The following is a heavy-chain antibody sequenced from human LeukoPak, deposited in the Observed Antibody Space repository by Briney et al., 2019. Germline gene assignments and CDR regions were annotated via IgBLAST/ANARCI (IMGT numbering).Heavy chain of an antibody. CDR2: INHSGST. D-gene: IGHD3-10*01. Sequence: SETLSLTCTVSGGSISISSYYWSWIRQPPGKGLEWIGEINHSGSTNYNPSLKSRVTISVDTSKNQFSLKLSSVTAADTAVYYCAREVDDYYGSGSLDYWGQGTLVTVSS. CDR3: AREVDDYYGSGSLDY. J-gene: IGHJ4*02. V-gene: IGHV4-39*07. CDR1: GGSISISSYY.